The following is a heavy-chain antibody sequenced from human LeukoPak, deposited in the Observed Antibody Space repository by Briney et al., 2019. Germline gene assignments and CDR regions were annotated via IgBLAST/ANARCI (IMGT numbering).Heavy chain of an antibody. CDR3: ARSGHSSSWYYYFDY. Sequence: ASVTVSCKASGYTFTGYYMHWVRQAPGQGLEWMGWINPNSGGTNYAQKFQGRVTMTRDTSISTAYMELSRLRSDDTAVYYCARSGHSSSWYYYFDYWGQGTLVTVSS. J-gene: IGHJ4*02. V-gene: IGHV1-2*02. CDR1: GYTFTGYY. CDR2: INPNSGGT. D-gene: IGHD6-13*01.